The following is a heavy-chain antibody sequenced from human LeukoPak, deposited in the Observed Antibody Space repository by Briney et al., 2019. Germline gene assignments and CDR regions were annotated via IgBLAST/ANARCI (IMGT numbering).Heavy chain of an antibody. CDR1: GFTFSSYW. Sequence: GGSLRLSCAASGFTFSSYWMSWVRQAPGKGLEWLSYITYKSSETVYYADSVKGRFTISRDNAKNSLSLHMKSLRAEDTAVYYCARDSPTIFGVVVSWGQGTVVTVSS. D-gene: IGHD3-3*01. CDR3: ARDSPTIFGVVVS. J-gene: IGHJ3*01. V-gene: IGHV3-48*01. CDR2: ITYKSSETV.